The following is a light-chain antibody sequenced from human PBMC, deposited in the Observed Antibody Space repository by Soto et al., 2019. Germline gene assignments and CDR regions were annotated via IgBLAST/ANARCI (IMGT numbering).Light chain of an antibody. CDR2: KAS. CDR1: QAISTM. CDR3: QQYDSFSVT. V-gene: IGKV1-5*03. J-gene: IGKJ5*01. Sequence: DIQMTQSPSTLSAYVGYRITIPCRASQAISTMLAWYQQKKGKAPHFLIYKASSLESGVPSRFSGSGYGTEFRLTISTMQPDDFATYYCQQYDSFSVTFGQGTRLEIK.